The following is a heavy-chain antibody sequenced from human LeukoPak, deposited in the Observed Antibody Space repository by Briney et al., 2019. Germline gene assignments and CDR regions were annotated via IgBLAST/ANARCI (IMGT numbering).Heavy chain of an antibody. J-gene: IGHJ4*02. CDR1: GFTFSSYA. CDR3: AKDQGYSSGWYFDY. CDR2: ISGSGGST. Sequence: GGSLRLSCAASGFTFSSYAMSWVRQAPGKGLEWVSAISGSGGSTYYADSVKGRFTISRDNSKNTLYLQMNSLRAEDTAVYCCAKDQGYSSGWYFDYWGQGTLVTVSS. D-gene: IGHD6-19*01. V-gene: IGHV3-23*01.